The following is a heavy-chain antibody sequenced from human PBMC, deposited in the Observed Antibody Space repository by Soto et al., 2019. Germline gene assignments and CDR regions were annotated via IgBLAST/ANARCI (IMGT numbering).Heavy chain of an antibody. Sequence: PSETLSLTCNVSGASISSYYWSWIRQPPEKGLEWIAYIYNSGSTNYNPSLKSRVTISVDRSKNQFSLKLSSVTAADTAVYYCAAGGGLPRYYWGQGTLVAVGS. J-gene: IGHJ4*02. D-gene: IGHD5-12*01. CDR2: IYNSGST. V-gene: IGHV4-59*12. CDR1: GASISSYY. CDR3: AAGGGLPRYY.